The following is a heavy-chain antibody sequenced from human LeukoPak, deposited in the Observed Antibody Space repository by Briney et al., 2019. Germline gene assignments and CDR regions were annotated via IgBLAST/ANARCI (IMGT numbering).Heavy chain of an antibody. V-gene: IGHV4-59*01. J-gene: IGHJ4*02. D-gene: IGHD3-10*01. CDR3: ARLGESGWFGESPFDY. Sequence: PSETLSLTCAVYGGSFSGYYWSWIRQPPGKGLEWIGYVYYSGSTNYNPSLKSRVTISVDTSKNQFSLKLSSVTAADTAVYYCARLGESGWFGESPFDYWGQGTLVTVSS. CDR1: GGSFSGYY. CDR2: VYYSGST.